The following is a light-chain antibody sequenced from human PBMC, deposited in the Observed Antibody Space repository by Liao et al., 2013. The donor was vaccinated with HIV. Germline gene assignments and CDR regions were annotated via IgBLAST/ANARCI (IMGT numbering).Light chain of an antibody. CDR3: QAWDSSTYWV. J-gene: IGLJ3*02. Sequence: SFALTQPPSMSVSPGQTASITCSGDKLDTKYVSWYQQKPGQSPVAVMYQDTKRPSGIPERFSGSKFGNSAILTISGTQAMDEADYYCQAWDSSTYWVFGGGTKLTVL. CDR2: QDT. CDR1: KLDTKY. V-gene: IGLV3-1*01.